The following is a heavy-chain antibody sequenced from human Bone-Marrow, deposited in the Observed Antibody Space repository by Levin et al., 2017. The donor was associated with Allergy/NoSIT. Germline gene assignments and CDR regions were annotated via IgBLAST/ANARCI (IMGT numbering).Heavy chain of an antibody. CDR2: LDGSSGKT. D-gene: IGHD4-17*01. CDR3: AKAGTTVMLDYSYLDV. CDR1: GFIFADYA. J-gene: IGHJ6*03. Sequence: GGSLRLSCRISGFIFADYAMNWVRQAPGRGLEWVSSLDGSSGKTHYADSVKGRFTISREYSKNTLFLQMNSLRVEDTGRYYCAKAGTTVMLDYSYLDVWGEGTAVTVSS. V-gene: IGHV3-23*01.